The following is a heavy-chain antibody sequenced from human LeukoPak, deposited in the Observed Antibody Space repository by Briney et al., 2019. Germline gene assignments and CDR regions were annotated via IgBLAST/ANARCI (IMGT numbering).Heavy chain of an antibody. CDR2: ISYDGSNK. CDR1: GFTFSSYA. D-gene: IGHD3-16*02. J-gene: IGHJ4*02. CDR3: ARDDTFGGVIVKYDY. Sequence: GGSLRLSCAASGFTFSSYAMHWVRQAPGKGLEWVAVISYDGSNKYYADSVKGRFTISRDNSKNTLYLQMNSLRAEDTAVYYCARDDTFGGVIVKYDYWGQGTLVTVSS. V-gene: IGHV3-30-3*01.